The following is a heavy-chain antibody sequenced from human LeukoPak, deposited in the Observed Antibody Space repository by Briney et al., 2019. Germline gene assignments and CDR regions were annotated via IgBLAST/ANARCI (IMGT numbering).Heavy chain of an antibody. CDR3: ATDRITMVRGVITSYYFDY. Sequence: ASVKVSCKVSGYTLTGLSMHWVRQAPGKGLEWMGGFDPEDGETIYAQKFQGRVTMTEDTSTDTAYMELSSLRSEDTAVYYCATDRITMVRGVITSYYFDYWGQGTLVTVSS. J-gene: IGHJ4*02. CDR1: GYTLTGLS. D-gene: IGHD3-10*01. CDR2: FDPEDGET. V-gene: IGHV1-24*01.